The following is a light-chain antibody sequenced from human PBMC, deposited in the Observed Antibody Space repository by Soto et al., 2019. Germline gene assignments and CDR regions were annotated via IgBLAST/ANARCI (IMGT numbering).Light chain of an antibody. CDR1: QSVSSSY. CDR2: GAS. J-gene: IGKJ2*01. V-gene: IGKV3-20*01. CDR3: HQYGTLYT. Sequence: EIVLTQSPGTLSLSPGERATLSCRASQSVSSSYLAWYQQKPGQAPRLLIYGASSRATGIPDRFSGSGSGTDFTLTISRLELEDFAVYYCHQYGTLYTFGQGTKLEIK.